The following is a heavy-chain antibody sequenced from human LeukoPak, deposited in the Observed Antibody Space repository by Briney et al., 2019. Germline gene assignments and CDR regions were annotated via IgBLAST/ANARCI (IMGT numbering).Heavy chain of an antibody. V-gene: IGHV3-21*01. CDR1: GFTFSSYE. J-gene: IGHJ6*03. CDR3: ARARAHDYGDFKRVYYYYYMDV. Sequence: GGSLSLSCAASGFTFSSYEMNWVRQAPGKGLERVSSISSSSSYIYYADSVKGRFTISRDNAKNSLYLQMNSLRAEDTAVYYCARARAHDYGDFKRVYYYYYMDVWGKGTTVTVSS. D-gene: IGHD4-17*01. CDR2: ISSSSSYI.